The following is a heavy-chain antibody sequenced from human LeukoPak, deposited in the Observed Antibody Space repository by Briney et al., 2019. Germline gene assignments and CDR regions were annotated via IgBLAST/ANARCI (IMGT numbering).Heavy chain of an antibody. CDR3: ARGDSYGGNDY. V-gene: IGHV3-15*01. CDR2: IKSKTDGGTT. D-gene: IGHD4-23*01. Sequence: GGSLRLSCAASGFTFSNAWMSWVRQAPGKGLEWVGRIKSKTDGGTTDYAAPVKGRFTISRDDSKNTLYLQMNSLKTEDTAVYYCARGDSYGGNDYWGQGTLVTVSS. J-gene: IGHJ4*02. CDR1: GFTFSNAW.